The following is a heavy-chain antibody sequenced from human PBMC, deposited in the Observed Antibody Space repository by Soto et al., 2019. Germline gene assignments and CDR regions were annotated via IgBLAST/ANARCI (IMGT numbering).Heavy chain of an antibody. Sequence: GGSLRLSCTASGFTFGDYAMSWVRQAPGKGLEWVGFIRSKAYGGTTEYAASVKGRFTISRDDSKSIAYLQMNSLKTEDTAVYYCTRGLRTTVTIDAFDIWGQGTMVTVSS. CDR3: TRGLRTTVTIDAFDI. V-gene: IGHV3-49*04. CDR2: IRSKAYGGTT. D-gene: IGHD4-17*01. J-gene: IGHJ3*02. CDR1: GFTFGDYA.